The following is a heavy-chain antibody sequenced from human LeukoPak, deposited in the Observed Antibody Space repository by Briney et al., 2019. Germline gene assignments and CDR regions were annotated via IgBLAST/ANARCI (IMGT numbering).Heavy chain of an antibody. CDR3: ARGKRGSCYPN. Sequence: PGGSLRLSCAASGFTVSSNYMSRVRQAPGTGLEWVSVIYSGGSTYYADSVKGRFTISRDNSKNTLYLQMNSLRAEDTAVYYCARGKRGSCYPNWGQGTLVTVSS. D-gene: IGHD2-15*01. V-gene: IGHV3-53*01. CDR2: IYSGGST. J-gene: IGHJ4*02. CDR1: GFTVSSNY.